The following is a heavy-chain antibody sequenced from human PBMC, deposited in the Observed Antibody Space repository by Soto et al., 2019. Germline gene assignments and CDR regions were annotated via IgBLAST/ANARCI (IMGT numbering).Heavy chain of an antibody. V-gene: IGHV4-34*01. D-gene: IGHD3-10*01. CDR3: ARQRGVLLWFGESSPHGYFDY. Sequence: SETLSLTCAVYGGSFSGYYWSWIRQPPGKGLEWIGEINHSGSTNYNPSLKSRVTISVDTSKNQFSLKLSSVTAADTAVYYCARQRGVLLWFGESSPHGYFDYWGQGTLVTVSS. CDR1: GGSFSGYY. CDR2: INHSGST. J-gene: IGHJ4*02.